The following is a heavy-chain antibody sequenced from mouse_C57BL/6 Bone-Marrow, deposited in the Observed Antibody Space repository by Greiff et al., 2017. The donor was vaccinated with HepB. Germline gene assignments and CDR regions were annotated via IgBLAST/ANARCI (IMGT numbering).Heavy chain of an antibody. CDR2: IDPEDGDT. CDR1: GFNIKDYY. D-gene: IGHD1-1*01. CDR3: TTWGYYGSRGRDFDV. Sequence: EVQLQQSGAELVRPGASVKLSCTASGFNIKDYYMHWVKQRPEQGLEWIGRIDPEDGDTEYAPKFQGKATMTADTSSNTAYLQLSSLTSEDTAVYYWTTWGYYGSRGRDFDVWGKGTTVTVSS. J-gene: IGHJ1*03. V-gene: IGHV14-1*01.